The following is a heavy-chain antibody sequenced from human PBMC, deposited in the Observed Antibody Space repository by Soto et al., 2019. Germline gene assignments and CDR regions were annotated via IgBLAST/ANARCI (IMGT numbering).Heavy chain of an antibody. V-gene: IGHV4-59*01. Sequence: QVQLQESGPGLVKPSETLSLTCTVSGGSMSSYHWSWIRQSPGKGLEWIGYIYYTGSTDNNPSLMSRVTMSIDTSNNQFSLRLRSVTAADTAIYYCARDGGYSRGLTYWYLDLWGRGTLVTVSS. CDR2: IYYTGST. CDR3: ARDGGYSRGLTYWYLDL. J-gene: IGHJ2*01. D-gene: IGHD6-19*01. CDR1: GGSMSSYH.